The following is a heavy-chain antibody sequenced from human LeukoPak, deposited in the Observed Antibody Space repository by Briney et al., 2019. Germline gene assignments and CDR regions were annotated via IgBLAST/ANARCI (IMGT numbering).Heavy chain of an antibody. V-gene: IGHV3-64*01. Sequence: PGGSLRLSCAASGFTFSSYAMHWVRQAPGKGLEYVSAISSNGGSTYYTNSMKGRFTISRDNSKNTLYLHMGSLRVEDMAVYYCARRGSYYGDSMDYWGQGTLVTVSS. CDR2: ISSNGGST. CDR3: ARRGSYYGDSMDY. D-gene: IGHD1-26*01. J-gene: IGHJ4*02. CDR1: GFTFSSYA.